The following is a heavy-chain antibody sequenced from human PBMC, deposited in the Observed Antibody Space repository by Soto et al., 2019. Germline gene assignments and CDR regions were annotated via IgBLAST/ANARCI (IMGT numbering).Heavy chain of an antibody. CDR1: GFTFSTDV. CDR3: ARFFGSGFDY. J-gene: IGHJ4*02. CDR2: ISTSGATR. D-gene: IGHD6-19*01. V-gene: IGHV3-48*02. Sequence: EVQLVESGGGLVQPGGSLRLSCVASGFTFSTDVMNWVRQAPGKRLEWVAHISTSGATRYYADSVKGRFTISRDNAKTSLYLQMDSLRNEDTAVYYCARFFGSGFDYWGQGTLVTVSS.